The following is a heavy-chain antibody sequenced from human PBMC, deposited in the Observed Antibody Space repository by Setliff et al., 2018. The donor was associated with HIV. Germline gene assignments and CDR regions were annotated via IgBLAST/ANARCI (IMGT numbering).Heavy chain of an antibody. Sequence: ASVKVSCKASGYTFTNYGISWVRQAPGQGLEWLGWISAYNGNTNYAQKIQGRVTMTTGTSTSTAYMELRSLSSDDTAVYYCARENYDILTGYYNYWGQGTLVTVSS. J-gene: IGHJ4*02. D-gene: IGHD3-9*01. CDR3: ARENYDILTGYYNY. V-gene: IGHV1-18*01. CDR1: GYTFTNYG. CDR2: ISAYNGNT.